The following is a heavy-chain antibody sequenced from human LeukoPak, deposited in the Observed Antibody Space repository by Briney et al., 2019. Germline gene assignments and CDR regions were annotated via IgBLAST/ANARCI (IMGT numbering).Heavy chain of an antibody. CDR2: IKQDGSEK. CDR3: ARERPEPYYYDSSGYYDYYYYMDV. D-gene: IGHD3-22*01. Sequence: GGSLRLSCAASGFTFSSYWMSWVRQAPGKGLEWVANIKQDGSEKYYVDSVKGRFTISRDNAKNSLYLQMNSLRAEDTAVYYCARERPEPYYYDSSGYYDYYYYMDVWGEGTTVTVSS. J-gene: IGHJ6*03. V-gene: IGHV3-7*01. CDR1: GFTFSSYW.